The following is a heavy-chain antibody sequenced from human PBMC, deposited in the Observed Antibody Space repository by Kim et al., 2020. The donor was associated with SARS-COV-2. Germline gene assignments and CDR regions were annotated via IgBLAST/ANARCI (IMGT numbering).Heavy chain of an antibody. V-gene: IGHV4-4*07. D-gene: IGHD1-26*01. CDR2: MYVSGIP. Sequence: SETLSLTCSVSGASLNSYYFSWSRQSAGKGLEWIGRMYVSGIPNYNPSLQGRATISIDTSANYVSLKLSSLTVADTAVYYCARDWISGADSAMDVWGPG. CDR3: ARDWISGADSAMDV. J-gene: IGHJ6*02. CDR1: GASLNSYY.